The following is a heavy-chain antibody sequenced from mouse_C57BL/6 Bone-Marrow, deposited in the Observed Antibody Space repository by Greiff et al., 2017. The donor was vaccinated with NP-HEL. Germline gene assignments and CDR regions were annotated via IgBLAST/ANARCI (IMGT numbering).Heavy chain of an antibody. CDR2: INPSTGGT. D-gene: IGHD2-1*01. V-gene: IGHV1-42*01. Sequence: VQLQQSGPELVKPGASVKISCKASGYAFTGYYMNWVKQSPEKSLEWIGEINPSTGGTTYNQKFKAKATLTVDKSSSTAYMQHKSLTTKDSAVYYWASCCNRFAYWGQGTLVTVSA. CDR3: ASCCNRFAY. CDR1: GYAFTGYY. J-gene: IGHJ3*01.